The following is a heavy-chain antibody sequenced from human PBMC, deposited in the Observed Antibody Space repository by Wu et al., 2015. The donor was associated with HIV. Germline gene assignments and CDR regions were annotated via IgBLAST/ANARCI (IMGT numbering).Heavy chain of an antibody. Sequence: QVQLVQSGAEVKKPGASVKVSCKASGYTFTSYDINWVRQATGQGLEWMGWMNPRSGNTGYAQKFQGRVTMTRDTSTSTVYMQLSSLRSEDTAVYYCARGDSSGYYYSAMYDSWGQGTLVTVSS. CDR1: GYTFTSYD. J-gene: IGHJ4*02. D-gene: IGHD3-22*01. CDR3: ARGDSSGYYYSAMYDS. CDR2: MNPRSGNT. V-gene: IGHV1-8*01.